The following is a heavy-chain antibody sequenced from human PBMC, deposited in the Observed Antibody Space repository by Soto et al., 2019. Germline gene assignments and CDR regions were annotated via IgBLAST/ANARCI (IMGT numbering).Heavy chain of an antibody. CDR2: IYYSGST. Sequence: PSETLSLTCTVSGGSISSYYWSWIRQPPGKGLEWIGYIYYSGSTNYNPSLKSRVTISVDTSKNQFSLKLSSVTAADTAVYYCGSLVVVPAASYYFDYWGQGTLVTVSS. CDR1: GGSISSYY. J-gene: IGHJ4*02. CDR3: GSLVVVPAASYYFDY. V-gene: IGHV4-59*08. D-gene: IGHD2-2*01.